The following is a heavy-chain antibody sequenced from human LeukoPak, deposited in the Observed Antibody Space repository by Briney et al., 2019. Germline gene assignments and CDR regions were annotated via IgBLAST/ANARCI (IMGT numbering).Heavy chain of an antibody. Sequence: GVSVKVSCKASGYTFTSYGISWVRQAPGQGLEWMGWISAYNGNTNYAQKLQGRVTMTTDTSTSTAYMELRSLRSDDTAVYYCAADILNPTVITFDAFDIWGQGTMVTVSS. J-gene: IGHJ3*02. CDR3: AADILNPTVITFDAFDI. V-gene: IGHV1-18*01. CDR1: GYTFTSYG. CDR2: ISAYNGNT. D-gene: IGHD4-17*01.